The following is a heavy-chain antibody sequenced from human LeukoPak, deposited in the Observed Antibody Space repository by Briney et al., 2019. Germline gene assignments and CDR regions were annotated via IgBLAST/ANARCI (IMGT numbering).Heavy chain of an antibody. CDR3: ARDSPRHCSGGSCYPL. Sequence: GASVKVSCKASGYTFTGYYMHWVRQAPGQGLEWMGRINPNSGGTNYAQKFQGRVNMTRDTSISTAYMELSRLRSDDTAVYYCARDSPRHCSGGSCYPLWGQGTLVTVSS. V-gene: IGHV1-2*06. D-gene: IGHD2-15*01. J-gene: IGHJ4*02. CDR2: INPNSGGT. CDR1: GYTFTGYY.